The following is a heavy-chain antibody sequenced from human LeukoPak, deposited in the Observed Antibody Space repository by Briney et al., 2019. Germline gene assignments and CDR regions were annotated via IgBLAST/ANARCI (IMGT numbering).Heavy chain of an antibody. CDR2: ISYDGSNK. CDR1: GFTFSSSG. CDR3: AKPRAYSSGAFDY. V-gene: IGHV3-30*18. Sequence: PGGSLRLSCAASGFTFSSSGMHWVRQAPGKGLEWVAVISYDGSNKYYADSVKGRFTISRDNSKNTLSLQMTSLRPEDTALYYCAKPRAYSSGAFDYWGQGTLVTVSS. D-gene: IGHD5-18*01. J-gene: IGHJ4*02.